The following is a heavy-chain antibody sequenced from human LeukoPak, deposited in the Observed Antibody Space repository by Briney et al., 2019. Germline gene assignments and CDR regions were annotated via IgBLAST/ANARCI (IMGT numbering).Heavy chain of an antibody. D-gene: IGHD6-19*01. J-gene: IGHJ4*02. V-gene: IGHV3-74*01. Sequence: GGPLRLSCAASGFTFSKYWMLWVRQAPGKGLESVSRINTDGTVTTYADSVKGRFTVSRDNADNAMFLQMNSVRDEDTAVYYCATKQWLAPPPDSWGQGTPVTVSS. CDR1: GFTFSKYW. CDR2: INTDGTVT. CDR3: ATKQWLAPPPDS.